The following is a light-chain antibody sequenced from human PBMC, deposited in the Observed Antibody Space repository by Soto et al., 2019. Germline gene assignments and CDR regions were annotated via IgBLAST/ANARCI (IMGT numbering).Light chain of an antibody. V-gene: IGKV3-11*01. CDR2: DAS. Sequence: EIVLTQSPVTLSLSPGERATLSCRASQSVVNYLAWYQQKPGQAPRLLIYDASKRATGIPARFSGSGYGTDFPLTSSSLEHEDFAIYYCQQRGNWPLTFGGGTKVEIK. J-gene: IGKJ4*01. CDR1: QSVVNY. CDR3: QQRGNWPLT.